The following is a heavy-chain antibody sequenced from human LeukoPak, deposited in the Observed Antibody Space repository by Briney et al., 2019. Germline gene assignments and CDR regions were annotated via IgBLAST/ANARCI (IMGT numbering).Heavy chain of an antibody. CDR2: IRNSISEI. Sequence: PGGSVRLPCAPSGFPHNRYSMNWLRQAAGKGLEGVTFIRNSISEIYYADPVKGLFTISRDNAKNSLYLQMNSLRAEDTAVYYCARPGIAVAGEFFDYWGQGTLVTVSS. D-gene: IGHD6-19*01. CDR1: GFPHNRYS. J-gene: IGHJ4*02. CDR3: ARPGIAVAGEFFDY. V-gene: IGHV3-21*01.